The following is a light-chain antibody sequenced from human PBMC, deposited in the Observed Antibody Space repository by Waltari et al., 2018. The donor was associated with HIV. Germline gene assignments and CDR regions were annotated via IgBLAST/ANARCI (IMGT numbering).Light chain of an antibody. V-gene: IGLV1-51*01. CDR2: DDD. Sequence: QSVLTQPPSVSAAPGETVIISCSGSSPNIGNNYVSWYQQLQGTAPKLFIYDDDLRHSGIPDRVSGSRSGTSATLGITGLQTGDEADYYCGTWDTTLSAVVFGGGTKLTVL. CDR1: SPNIGNNY. CDR3: GTWDTTLSAVV. J-gene: IGLJ2*01.